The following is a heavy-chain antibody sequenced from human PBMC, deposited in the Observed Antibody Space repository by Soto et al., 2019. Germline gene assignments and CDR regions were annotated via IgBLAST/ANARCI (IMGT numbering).Heavy chain of an antibody. Sequence: EVPLLESGGGLVQPGGSLRLSCAASGFTFSSYAMSWVRQAPGKGLEWVSAISGSGGSTYYADSVKGRFTISRDNSKNTLYLQMNSLRAEDTAVYYCAKDGGSGYSSSWDFDYWGQGTLVTVSS. CDR1: GFTFSSYA. J-gene: IGHJ4*02. D-gene: IGHD6-13*01. CDR3: AKDGGSGYSSSWDFDY. CDR2: ISGSGGST. V-gene: IGHV3-23*01.